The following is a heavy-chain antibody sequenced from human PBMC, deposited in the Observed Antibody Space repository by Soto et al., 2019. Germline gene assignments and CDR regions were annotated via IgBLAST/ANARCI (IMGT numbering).Heavy chain of an antibody. CDR3: ARGLFCYDDGIYTSPDNWFDP. V-gene: IGHV4-30-2*06. CDR2: VYYSGTT. D-gene: IGHD2-2*01. CDR1: GSTMNIDTHS. J-gene: IGHJ5*02. Sequence: SETLSLTCSPSGSTMNIDTHSRTWIRQSAGRNVEWIGVVYYSGTTYYKWALSSRVTSTVYRAKSQFTLQLRSVTAADTAVYFCARGLFCYDDGIYTSPDNWFDPWSQGTLVTVSS.